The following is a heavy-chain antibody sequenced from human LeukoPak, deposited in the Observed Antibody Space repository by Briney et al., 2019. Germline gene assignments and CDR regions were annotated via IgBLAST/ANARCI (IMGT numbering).Heavy chain of an antibody. D-gene: IGHD3-3*01. J-gene: IGHJ4*02. V-gene: IGHV1-3*01. CDR1: GYTFTSYA. CDR3: VRDTDFWSGYRLAD. Sequence: ASVKVSCKASGYTFTSYAMHWVRLAPGQRLEWMGWINAGNGNTKYSQKFQGRVTITRDTSASTAYMELSSLRSEDTAVYYCVRDTDFWSGYRLADWGQGTLVTVSS. CDR2: INAGNGNT.